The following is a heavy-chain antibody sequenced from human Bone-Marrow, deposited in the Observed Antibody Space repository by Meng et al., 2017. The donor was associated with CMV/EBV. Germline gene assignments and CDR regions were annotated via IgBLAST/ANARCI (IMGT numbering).Heavy chain of an antibody. Sequence: GGSLRLSCAASGFTVSSNYMSWVRQAPGKGLEWVSVIYSGGSTYYADSVKGRFTISRDNSKNTLYLQMNSLRAEDTAVYYCAKDLSPYDFWTRVYYYGMDVWGQGTTVTVSS. CDR1: GFTVSSNY. CDR2: IYSGGST. D-gene: IGHD3-3*01. V-gene: IGHV3-66*01. J-gene: IGHJ6*02. CDR3: AKDLSPYDFWTRVYYYGMDV.